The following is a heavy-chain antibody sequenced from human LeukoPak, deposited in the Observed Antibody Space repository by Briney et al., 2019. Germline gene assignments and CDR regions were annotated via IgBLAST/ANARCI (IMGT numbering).Heavy chain of an antibody. V-gene: IGHV3-33*01. Sequence: GGSLRLSCAASGFTFSSYGMHWVRQTPGKGLEWVAVIWYDGSNKYYADSVKGRFTISRDNSKNTLYLQMNSLRAEDTAVYYCARDQSVAVAGWFYYYGMDVWGQGTTVTVSS. J-gene: IGHJ6*02. D-gene: IGHD6-19*01. CDR2: IWYDGSNK. CDR3: ARDQSVAVAGWFYYYGMDV. CDR1: GFTFSSYG.